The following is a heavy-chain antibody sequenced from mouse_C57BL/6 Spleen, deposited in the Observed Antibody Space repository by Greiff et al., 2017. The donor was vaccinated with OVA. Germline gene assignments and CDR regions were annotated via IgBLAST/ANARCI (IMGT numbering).Heavy chain of an antibody. D-gene: IGHD1-1*01. CDR1: GYTFTSYW. CDR3: ARAGLREFAY. J-gene: IGHJ3*01. Sequence: QVQLQQPGAELVKPGASVKLSCKASGYTFTSYWMHWVKQRPGQGLEWIGMIHPNSGSTNYNEKLKSKATLTVDKSSSTAYMQLSSLTSEDSAVYYCARAGLREFAYWGQGTLVTVSA. V-gene: IGHV1-64*01. CDR2: IHPNSGST.